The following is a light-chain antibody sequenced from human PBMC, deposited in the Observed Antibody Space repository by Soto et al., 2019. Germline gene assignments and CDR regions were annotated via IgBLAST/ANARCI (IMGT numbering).Light chain of an antibody. CDR1: QSISSY. V-gene: IGKV1-39*01. CDR2: AAS. J-gene: IGKJ1*01. CDR3: QQSYSTPWT. Sequence: DIQMTQSPSSLSASVGDRVTITCLASQSISSYLNWYRQKPGKAPKLLIYAASSLQSGVPSRFSGSGSGTDFTLTISSLQPEDFATYHCQQSYSTPWTFGQGTKVDIK.